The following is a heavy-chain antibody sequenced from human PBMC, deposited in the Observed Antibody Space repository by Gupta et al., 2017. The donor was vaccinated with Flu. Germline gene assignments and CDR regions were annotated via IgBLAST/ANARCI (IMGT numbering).Heavy chain of an antibody. V-gene: IGHV3-30*18. D-gene: IGHD1-7*01. CDR2: MSDDGSNQ. CDR3: AKGGRHNWNFDVDY. CDR1: GFIFSDYG. Sequence: QVQLVQSGGGVVLPGSSLRLSCAASGFIFSDYGMHWVRQVPGKGLEWMAVMSDDGSNQWYADSVRGRFTISRDNSENTLILQMNSLRRDDTAVYYCAKGGRHNWNFDVDYWGQGTLVTVSS. J-gene: IGHJ4*02.